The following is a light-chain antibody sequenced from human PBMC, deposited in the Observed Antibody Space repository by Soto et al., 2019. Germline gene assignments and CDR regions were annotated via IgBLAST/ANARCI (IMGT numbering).Light chain of an antibody. J-gene: IGLJ3*02. V-gene: IGLV1-40*01. Sequence: QSVLTQPPSVSGAPGQRVTISCTGGSSKIGAGYDVHWYQQLPGTAPNLLIYGNSNRPSGVPDRFSGSKSGTSASLAITGLRAEDEADYYCQSYDSSLSGWVFGGGTKLTVL. CDR1: SSKIGAGYD. CDR3: QSYDSSLSGWV. CDR2: GNS.